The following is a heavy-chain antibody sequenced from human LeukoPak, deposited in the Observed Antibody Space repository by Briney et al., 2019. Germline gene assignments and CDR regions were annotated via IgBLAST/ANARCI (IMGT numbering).Heavy chain of an antibody. D-gene: IGHD3-10*01. CDR2: IYYSGST. J-gene: IGHJ6*02. CDR1: GGSISSYY. Sequence: SETLSLTCTVSGGSISSYYWSWIRQPPGKGLEWIGYIYYSGSTNYNPSLKSRVTISVDTSKNQFSLKLSSVTAADTAVYYCARVNGSGSYHYYYYGMDVWGQGTTVTVSS. V-gene: IGHV4-59*01. CDR3: ARVNGSGSYHYYYYGMDV.